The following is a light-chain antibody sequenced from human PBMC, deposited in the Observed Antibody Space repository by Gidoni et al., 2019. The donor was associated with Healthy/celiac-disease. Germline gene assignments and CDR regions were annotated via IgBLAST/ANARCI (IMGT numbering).Light chain of an antibody. V-gene: IGKV1-5*03. CDR1: QSISSW. CDR3: QQYNSYSWT. Sequence: DIQMTQSPSTLSASVGDRVTITCRASQSISSWLAWYQQKPGKAPKLLIYKASSLESGVTSRFSGSGSGTECTITISSLQPDDFATYYCQQYNSYSWTFGQGTKVEIK. CDR2: KAS. J-gene: IGKJ1*01.